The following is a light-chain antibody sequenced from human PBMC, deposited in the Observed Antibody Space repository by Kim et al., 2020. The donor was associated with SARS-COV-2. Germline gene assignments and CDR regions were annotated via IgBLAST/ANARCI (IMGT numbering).Light chain of an antibody. V-gene: IGKV1-12*01. CDR3: QQANSFPFT. CDR2: AAS. Sequence: SVSVGNSVRSTCRASQGISSWLDWYQQKPGKAPKLLIYAASSLQNGVLSRFSGSGSGTDFTLTISNLQPEDSATYYCQQANSFPFTFGQGTRLEIK. CDR1: QGISSW. J-gene: IGKJ5*01.